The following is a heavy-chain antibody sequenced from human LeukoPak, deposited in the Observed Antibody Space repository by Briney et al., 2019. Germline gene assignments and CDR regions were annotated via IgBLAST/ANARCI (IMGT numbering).Heavy chain of an antibody. D-gene: IGHD3-22*01. CDR2: ISYDGSNR. V-gene: IGHV3-30*18. J-gene: IGHJ4*02. CDR1: GFTFSNFG. CDR3: AKGYYYDSSGYYQHFDH. Sequence: GGSLRLSCAASGFTFSNFGIHWVRQAPGKGLEWVALISYDGSNRYYADSVKGRFTISRDNSKNTLYLQMNSLRAEDTAVYYCAKGYYYDSSGYYQHFDHWGQGTLVTVSS.